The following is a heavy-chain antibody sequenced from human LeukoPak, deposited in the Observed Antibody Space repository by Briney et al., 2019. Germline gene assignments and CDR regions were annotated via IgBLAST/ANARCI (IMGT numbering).Heavy chain of an antibody. CDR1: GGSFSGYY. D-gene: IGHD3-10*01. J-gene: IGHJ6*03. V-gene: IGHV4-4*07. CDR2: IYTSGST. Sequence: SETLSLTCAVYGGSFSGYYWSWIRQPAGKGLEWIGRIYTSGSTNYNPSLKSRVTISVDTSKNQFSLKLSSVTAADTAVYYCAREDYYGSGSHMDVWGKGTTVTVSS. CDR3: AREDYYGSGSHMDV.